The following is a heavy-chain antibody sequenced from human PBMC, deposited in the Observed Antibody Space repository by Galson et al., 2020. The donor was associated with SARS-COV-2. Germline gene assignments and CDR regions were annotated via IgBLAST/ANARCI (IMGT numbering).Heavy chain of an antibody. CDR3: ARGGLTMVRVSPLYYYGMDV. D-gene: IGHD3-10*01. CDR1: GFTFSDYY. Sequence: GGSLRLSCAASGFTFSDYYMSWIRQAPGKGLEWVSYISSSGSTIYYADSVKGRFTISRDNAKNSLYLQMNSLRAEDTAVYYCARGGLTMVRVSPLYYYGMDVWGQGTTVTVSS. CDR2: ISSSGSTI. V-gene: IGHV3-11*01. J-gene: IGHJ6*02.